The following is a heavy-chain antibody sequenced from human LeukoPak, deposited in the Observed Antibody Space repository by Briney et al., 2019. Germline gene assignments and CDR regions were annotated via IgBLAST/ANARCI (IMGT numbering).Heavy chain of an antibody. CDR1: GFTVSSNY. CDR3: AREKDYVDAFDI. CDR2: IYSGGST. J-gene: IGHJ3*02. Sequence: GGSLRLSCAASGFTVSSNYMSWVRQAPGKGLEWVSVIYSGGSTYYADSVKGRFTISRDNSKNTLYLQMNSLRAEDTAVYYCAREKDYVDAFDIWGQGTMVTVSS. D-gene: IGHD4-17*01. V-gene: IGHV3-66*01.